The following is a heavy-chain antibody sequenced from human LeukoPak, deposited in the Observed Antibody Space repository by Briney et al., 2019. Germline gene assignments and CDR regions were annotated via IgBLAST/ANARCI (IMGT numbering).Heavy chain of an antibody. CDR1: GFSFGKYA. J-gene: IGHJ4*02. V-gene: IGHV3-9*01. D-gene: IGHD6-19*01. CDR3: ATAQGGSGPLPDY. CDR2: ISWNSDRI. Sequence: PGGSLRLSCAASGFSFGKYAMHWIRQVPGKGLEWVSGISWNSDRIVYADSGKGRFTISRDNSKNTLYLQMNSLRAEDTAVYYCATAQGGSGPLPDYWGQGTLVTVSS.